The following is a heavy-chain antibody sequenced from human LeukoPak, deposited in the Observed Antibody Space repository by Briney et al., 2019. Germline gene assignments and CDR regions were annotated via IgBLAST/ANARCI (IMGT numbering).Heavy chain of an antibody. V-gene: IGHV1-46*01. CDR2: INPRGGST. CDR1: GNTFTSYY. D-gene: IGHD5-24*01. J-gene: IGHJ3*02. CDR3: ARGGWLQYDAFDI. Sequence: ASVKVSCKPAGNTFTSYYMHWVRQAPGQGLEWMGIINPRGGSTSYAEKFQGRVTMTRDMSTSTVYMGLSSLRSEDTAVYYCARGGWLQYDAFDIWGQGTMVTVSS.